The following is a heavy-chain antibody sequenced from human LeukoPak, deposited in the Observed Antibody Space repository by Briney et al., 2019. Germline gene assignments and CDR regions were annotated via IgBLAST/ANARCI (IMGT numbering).Heavy chain of an antibody. Sequence: GGSLRLSCAASGFTFSSYGMHWVRQAPGKGLEWVAVIWYDGSNKYYADSVKGRFTISRDNSKNTLYLQMNSLRAEDTAVYYCARDAGGSSWDAEYFQHWGRGTLVTVSS. CDR2: IWYDGSNK. J-gene: IGHJ1*01. V-gene: IGHV3-33*01. CDR3: ARDAGGSSWDAEYFQH. CDR1: GFTFSSYG. D-gene: IGHD6-13*01.